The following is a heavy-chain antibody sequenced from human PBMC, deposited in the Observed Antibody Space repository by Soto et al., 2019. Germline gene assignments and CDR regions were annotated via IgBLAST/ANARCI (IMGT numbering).Heavy chain of an antibody. V-gene: IGHV4-59*01. CDR2: IYYSGST. CDR3: ASTREWELLAFQH. D-gene: IGHD1-26*01. CDR1: GGSISSYY. Sequence: PSETLSLTCTVSGGSISSYYWSWIRQPPGKGLEWIGYIYYSGSTNYNPSLKSRVTISVDTSKNQFSLKLSSVTAADTAVYYCASTREWELLAFQHWGQGTLVTVSS. J-gene: IGHJ1*01.